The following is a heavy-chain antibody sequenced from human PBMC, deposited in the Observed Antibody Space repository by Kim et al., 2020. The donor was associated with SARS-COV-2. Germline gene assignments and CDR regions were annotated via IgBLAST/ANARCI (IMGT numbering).Heavy chain of an antibody. CDR3: ARQGYYYDSSCTDY. Sequence: SETLSLTCTVSGGSISSSSYYWGWIRQPPGKGLEWIGSIYYSGSTYYNPSLKSRVTISVDTSKNQFSLKLSSVTAADTAVYYCARQGYYYDSSCTDYWGQGTLVTVSS. V-gene: IGHV4-39*01. CDR1: GGSISSSSYY. D-gene: IGHD3-22*01. CDR2: IYYSGST. J-gene: IGHJ4*02.